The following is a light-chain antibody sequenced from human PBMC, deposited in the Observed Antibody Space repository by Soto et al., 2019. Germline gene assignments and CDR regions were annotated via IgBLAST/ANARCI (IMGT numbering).Light chain of an antibody. V-gene: IGKV3-11*01. CDR3: QQRINWPT. CDR1: QSVESS. J-gene: IGKJ5*01. CDR2: DAS. Sequence: EIVLTQSQATPSLSPGERATLSCRASQSVESSLGWYQQKPGRAPRIPIYDASNRATGIPARFSVSGSGTDFTLTISSIAPEDFAVDDCQQRINWPTFGQGTRLEIK.